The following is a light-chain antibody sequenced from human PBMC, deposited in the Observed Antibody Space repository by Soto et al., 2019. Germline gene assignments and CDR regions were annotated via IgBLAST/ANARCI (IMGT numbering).Light chain of an antibody. CDR2: AAS. CDR1: QGISNY. CDR3: QNYNSAPFT. Sequence: DIQMTQSPSSLSASVGDTVTITCRASQGISNYLAWYQQKAGKVPKLLIYAASTLQSGVPSRFSGSGSGTDFPLTISSLQPEDVATYYCQNYNSAPFTFGPGTGVHVK. V-gene: IGKV1-27*01. J-gene: IGKJ3*01.